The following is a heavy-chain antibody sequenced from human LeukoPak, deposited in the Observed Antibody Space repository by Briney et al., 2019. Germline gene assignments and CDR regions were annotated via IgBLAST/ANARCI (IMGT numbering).Heavy chain of an antibody. CDR2: IMKDGGQK. Sequence: GGSLRLSCAASGFTFRDFWMNWARQAPGKGLEWVASIMKDGGQKKYVDPVKGRFTISRDNAQNSLYLQMSGLRAEDTAMYYCVRDADFYKGDYWGQGTLVTVSS. CDR1: GFTFRDFW. D-gene: IGHD5-24*01. CDR3: VRDADFYKGDY. J-gene: IGHJ4*02. V-gene: IGHV3-7*03.